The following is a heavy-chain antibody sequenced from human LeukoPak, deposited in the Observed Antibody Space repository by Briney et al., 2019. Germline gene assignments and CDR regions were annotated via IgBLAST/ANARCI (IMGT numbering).Heavy chain of an antibody. J-gene: IGHJ4*01. CDR1: GFTFSSYW. Sequence: PGGSLRLSCAAAGFTFSSYWMSWVRQAPGKGLEWVANIKQDGREKYYVDSVKGRFTISRDNAKNTLYLQMNSLRAEDTAVYYCARGRAGNYYNHNDYWGQGTLVTVSS. CDR3: ARGRAGNYYNHNDY. V-gene: IGHV3-7*04. CDR2: IKQDGREK. D-gene: IGHD3-10*01.